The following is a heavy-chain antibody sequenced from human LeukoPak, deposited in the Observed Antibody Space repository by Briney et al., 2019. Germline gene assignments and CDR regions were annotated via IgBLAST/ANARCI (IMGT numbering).Heavy chain of an antibody. CDR3: ARNRGYSGYGPDS. J-gene: IGHJ4*02. CDR1: GFTFSTYW. Sequence: GGSLRLSCAASGFTFSTYWTTWVRQAPGKGLEWVANIKQDGSEKYYVDSVKGRFTISRDNAKNSLCLQMNTLRVEDTAVYYCARNRGYSGYGPDSWGQGTLVTVSS. V-gene: IGHV3-7*01. CDR2: IKQDGSEK. D-gene: IGHD5-12*01.